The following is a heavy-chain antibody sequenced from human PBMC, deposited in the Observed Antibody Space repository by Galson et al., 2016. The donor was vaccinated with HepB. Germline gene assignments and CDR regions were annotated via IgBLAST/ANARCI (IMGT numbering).Heavy chain of an antibody. CDR1: GGIFTSYA. V-gene: IGHV1-69*06. Sequence: SVKVSCKASGGIFTSYAVSWVRQVPGQRPEWMGAIVPVFGSTNYAEKFQGRVTITADKSTSTAYMELSSLTSDDTGVYFCARQKIGVVVMDSWGRGTLVTASS. CDR2: IVPVFGST. CDR3: ARQKIGVVVMDS. D-gene: IGHD3-3*01. J-gene: IGHJ4*02.